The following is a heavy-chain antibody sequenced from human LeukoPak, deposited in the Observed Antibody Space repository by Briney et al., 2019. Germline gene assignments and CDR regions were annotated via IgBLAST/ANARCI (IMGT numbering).Heavy chain of an antibody. Sequence: PSETLSLTCTVSGGSISSSSYYWGWIRQPPGKGLEWIGSIYYSGSTYYNPSLKSRVTISVDTSKNQFSLKLSSVTAADTAVYYCAREWKDYFDYWGQGTLVTVSS. CDR2: IYYSGST. CDR1: GGSISSSSYY. J-gene: IGHJ4*02. D-gene: IGHD1-1*01. V-gene: IGHV4-39*07. CDR3: AREWKDYFDY.